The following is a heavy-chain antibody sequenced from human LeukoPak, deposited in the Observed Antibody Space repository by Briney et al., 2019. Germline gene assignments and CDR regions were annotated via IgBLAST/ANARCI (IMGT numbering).Heavy chain of an antibody. CDR3: ARDLNSTMIVVDYWAFDI. D-gene: IGHD3-22*01. V-gene: IGHV4-30-4*08. Sequence: SQTLSLTCTVSGGSISSGDYYWSWIRQPPGKGLEWIGYIYYSGSTYYNPSLKSRVTISVDTSKNQFSLKLSSVTAADTAVYYCARDLNSTMIVVDYWAFDIWGQGTMVTVSS. J-gene: IGHJ3*02. CDR2: IYYSGST. CDR1: GGSISSGDYY.